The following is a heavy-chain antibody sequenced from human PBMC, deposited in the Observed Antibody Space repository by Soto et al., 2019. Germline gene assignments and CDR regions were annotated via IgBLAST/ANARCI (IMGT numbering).Heavy chain of an antibody. D-gene: IGHD2-2*02. CDR1: GYSFTTSW. J-gene: IGHJ4*02. Sequence: PGESLKISCKGSGYSFTTSWIGWVRQMPGKGLEWMGTIYPGDSDTRYSPSFQGQVTISADKSISTAYLQWSSLKASDTAMYYCARHFDYTSSFAFWGQGTLVTVSS. CDR3: ARHFDYTSSFAF. CDR2: IYPGDSDT. V-gene: IGHV5-51*01.